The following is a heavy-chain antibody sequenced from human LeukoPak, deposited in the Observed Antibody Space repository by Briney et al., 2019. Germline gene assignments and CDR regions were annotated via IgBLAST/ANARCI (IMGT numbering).Heavy chain of an antibody. V-gene: IGHV3-30*02. CDR1: GFTFSRYG. D-gene: IGHD6-13*01. J-gene: IGHJ4*02. CDR2: KRCDGSNE. CDR3: ARDLYSSSFDY. Sequence: GGTLRLSCATSGFTFSRYGVHWVRQAPGKGLEWVALKRCDGSNEYYADSVKGRFTISRDTSKNTVYLQMNSLRDEDTAVYYCARDLYSSSFDYWGQGALVTASS.